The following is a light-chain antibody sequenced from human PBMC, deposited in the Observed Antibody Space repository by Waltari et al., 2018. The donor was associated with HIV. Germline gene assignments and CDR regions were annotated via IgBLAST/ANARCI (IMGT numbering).Light chain of an antibody. Sequence: QSALTQPRSVSGSPAPSLTISCTGTMRDVGVYYYFYCYQQHPGKAPKLMMYGITKRPAGVPDRFSGSKSGNTASLTISGLQAEDEADYYCCSYTGTYTSVVFGGGTKLTVL. CDR1: MRDVGVYYY. J-gene: IGLJ2*01. V-gene: IGLV2-11*01. CDR2: GIT. CDR3: CSYTGTYTSVV.